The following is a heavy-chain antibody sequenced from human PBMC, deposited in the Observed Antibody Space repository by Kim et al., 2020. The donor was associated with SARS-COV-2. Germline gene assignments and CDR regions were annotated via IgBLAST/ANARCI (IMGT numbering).Heavy chain of an antibody. CDR2: INHSGST. D-gene: IGHD5-12*01. CDR1: GGSFSGYY. V-gene: IGHV4-34*01. J-gene: IGHJ5*02. Sequence: SETLSLTCAVYGGSFSGYYWSWIRQPPGKGLEWIGEINHSGSTNYNPSLKSRVTISVDTSKNQFSLKLSSVTAADTAVYYCARGRYSGWYRPNWFDPWGQGTLVTVSS. CDR3: ARGRYSGWYRPNWFDP.